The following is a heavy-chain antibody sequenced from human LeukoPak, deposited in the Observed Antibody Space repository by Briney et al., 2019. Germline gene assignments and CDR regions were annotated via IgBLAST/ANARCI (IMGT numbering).Heavy chain of an antibody. CDR2: IYHSGST. CDR1: GYSISSGYY. J-gene: IGHJ6*03. D-gene: IGHD6-19*01. Sequence: SETLSLTCTVSGYSISSGYYWGWIRQPPGKGPEWIGSIYHSGSTYYNPSLKSRVTISVDTSKNQFSLKLSSVTAADTAVYYCAGLMRQVAGYYYYYYYMDVWGKGTTVTVSS. V-gene: IGHV4-38-2*02. CDR3: AGLMRQVAGYYYYYYYMDV.